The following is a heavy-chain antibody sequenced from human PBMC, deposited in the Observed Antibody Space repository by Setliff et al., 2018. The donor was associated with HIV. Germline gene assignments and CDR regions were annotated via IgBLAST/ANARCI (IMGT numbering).Heavy chain of an antibody. CDR1: GFTFTEHY. V-gene: IGHV3-72*01. CDR2: SAAKGTSHTA. D-gene: IGHD3-22*01. CDR3: ARGMIVRNYYYYYYMDV. J-gene: IGHJ6*03. Sequence: HPGGSLRLSCTVSGFTFTEHYMDWVRQAPGKGLEWVGRSAAKGTSHTAEYAPSVKGRFIVSRDDSKNFFFLQMDNVKTEDTAVYFCARGMIVRNYYYYYYMDVWGKGTTVTVSS.